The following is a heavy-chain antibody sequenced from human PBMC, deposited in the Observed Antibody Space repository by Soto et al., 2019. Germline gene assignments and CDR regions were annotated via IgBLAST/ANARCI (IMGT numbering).Heavy chain of an antibody. CDR2: ISWDGGST. Sequence: GGSLRLSCAASGFTFDDYAMHWVRQAPGKGLEWVSLISWDGGSTYYADSVKGRFTISRDNSKNSLYLQMNSLRAEDTALYYCAKSEYSGYDYYYYGMDVWGQGTTVTVSS. CDR1: GFTFDDYA. J-gene: IGHJ6*02. D-gene: IGHD5-12*01. V-gene: IGHV3-43D*03. CDR3: AKSEYSGYDYYYYGMDV.